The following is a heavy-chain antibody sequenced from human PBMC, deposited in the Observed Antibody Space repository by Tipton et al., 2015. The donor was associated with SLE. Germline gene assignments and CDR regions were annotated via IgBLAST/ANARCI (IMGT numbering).Heavy chain of an antibody. V-gene: IGHV4-61*02. CDR3: ARGVPGELRGSDWILDAFNI. Sequence: TLSLTCTVSGDSISNDNYYWSWIRQPAGEKLEWIGRIYTSGSTYYNPSLRSRLTISLDTSKNQVSLRLNSVTAADTAVYYCARGVPGELRGSDWILDAFNIWGQGTEVTVSS. D-gene: IGHD3-16*01. CDR2: IYTSGST. CDR1: GDSISNDNYY. J-gene: IGHJ3*02.